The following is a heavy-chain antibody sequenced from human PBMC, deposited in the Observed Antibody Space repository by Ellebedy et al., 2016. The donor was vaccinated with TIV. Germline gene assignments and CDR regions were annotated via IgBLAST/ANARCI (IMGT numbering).Heavy chain of an antibody. CDR2: IPYDGGEL. V-gene: IGHV3-30*03. Sequence: GESLKISCAASGFTLSSHGMHWVRQTAGKGLEWVAVIPYDGGELHYADSVRGRFTISRDTSKNTVDLQMNSLRPEDTAVYQCVRESSSGSYRTADFWGQGTLVTVSS. D-gene: IGHD3-22*01. CDR1: GFTLSSHG. CDR3: VRESSSGSYRTADF. J-gene: IGHJ4*02.